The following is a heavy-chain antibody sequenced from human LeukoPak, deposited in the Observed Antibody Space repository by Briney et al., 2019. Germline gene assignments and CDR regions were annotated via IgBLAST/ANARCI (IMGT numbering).Heavy chain of an antibody. V-gene: IGHV4-39*07. CDR3: ARDGARGGWFGELPLDV. CDR2: IYYGGYT. CDR1: GGSISSNNYY. Sequence: SETLSLTCTVSGGSISSNNYYWGWIRQPPGKGLEWIGSIYYGGYTYYNPSLKSRVTISVDTSKNQFSLKLSSVTAADTAVYYCARDGARGGWFGELPLDVWGQGTTVTVSS. D-gene: IGHD3-10*01. J-gene: IGHJ6*02.